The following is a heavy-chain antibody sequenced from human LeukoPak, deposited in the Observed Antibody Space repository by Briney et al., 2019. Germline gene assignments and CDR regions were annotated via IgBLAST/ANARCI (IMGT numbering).Heavy chain of an antibody. D-gene: IGHD3-10*01. CDR2: IIPIFGTA. Sequence: SVKVSCKASGGTFSSYAISWVRQAPGQGLEWMGGIIPIFGTANYAQKFQGRVTITADKSTSTAYMELSSLRSEDTAVYYCASDRKLLWFGEFQDGSWFDPWGQGTLVTVSS. CDR3: ASDRKLLWFGEFQDGSWFDP. CDR1: GGTFSSYA. V-gene: IGHV1-69*06. J-gene: IGHJ5*02.